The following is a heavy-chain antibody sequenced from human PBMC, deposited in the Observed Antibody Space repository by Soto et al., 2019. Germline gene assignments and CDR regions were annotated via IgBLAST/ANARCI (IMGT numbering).Heavy chain of an antibody. Sequence: QLQLQESGPGLVKPSETLSLTCTVSGGSISSSSYYWGWIRQPPGKGLEWIGSIYYSGSTYYNPSLKSRVPTSVATPKTQFSLQLSSVTAADTAVYYCARRGTLPPAAGTVDAFDIWGQGTMVTVSS. CDR2: IYYSGST. V-gene: IGHV4-39*01. D-gene: IGHD6-13*01. CDR1: GGSISSSSYY. CDR3: ARRGTLPPAAGTVDAFDI. J-gene: IGHJ3*02.